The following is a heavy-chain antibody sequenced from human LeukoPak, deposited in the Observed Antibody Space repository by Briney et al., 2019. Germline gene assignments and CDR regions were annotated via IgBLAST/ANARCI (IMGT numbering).Heavy chain of an antibody. V-gene: IGHV4-59*06. CDR1: GGSISSYY. CDR3: ASGVNLLSFDY. D-gene: IGHD2-15*01. Sequence: VKPSETLSLTCTASGGSISSYYWSWIRQHPGKGLEWIGYIYYSGSTYYNPSLKSRVTISVDTSKNQFSLKLSSVTAADTAVYYCASGVNLLSFDYWGQGTLVTVSS. J-gene: IGHJ4*02. CDR2: IYYSGST.